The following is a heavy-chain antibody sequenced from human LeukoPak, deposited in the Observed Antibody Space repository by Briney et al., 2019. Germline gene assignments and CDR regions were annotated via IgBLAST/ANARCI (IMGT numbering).Heavy chain of an antibody. J-gene: IGHJ4*02. CDR1: GDSVSSIRAT. CDR2: TYYRSKWSN. Sequence: SQTLSLTCAISGDSVSSIRATWSWLRQSPSRGLEWLGRTYYRSKWSNDYADFVTGRITINSDTSKNQFALQLNSVTPDDTAIYYYARALGGVFDYWGLGTLVTVAS. V-gene: IGHV6-1*01. D-gene: IGHD3-3*01. CDR3: ARALGGVFDY.